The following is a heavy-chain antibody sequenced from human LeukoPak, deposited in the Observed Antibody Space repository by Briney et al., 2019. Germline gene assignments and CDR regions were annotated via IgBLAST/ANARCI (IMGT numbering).Heavy chain of an antibody. CDR3: AGDKHNGYCSGGRCYPFYFDS. J-gene: IGHJ4*02. CDR1: GGSVSTSF. Sequence: SETLSLTCPFSGGSVSTSFWSWIRQPPCKGAECIGYISYIVTTNYNPSLKSQVTISLDTSKNQFSLNLASVTAADTAMYYCAGDKHNGYCSGGRCYPFYFDSWGQGILVTVSS. CDR2: ISYIVTT. V-gene: IGHV4-59*02. D-gene: IGHD2-15*01.